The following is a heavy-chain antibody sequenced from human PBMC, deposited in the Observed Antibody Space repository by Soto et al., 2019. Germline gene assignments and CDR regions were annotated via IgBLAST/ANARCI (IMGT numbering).Heavy chain of an antibody. V-gene: IGHV1-3*01. D-gene: IGHD3-10*01. Sequence: QVQLVQSGAEVKKPGASVKVSCKASGYTFTSYAMHWVRQAPGQRLEWMGWINAGNGNTKYSQKFQGRVTITRDTSASTAYMELSRLRSEDTAVYYCARDLWFGELGFDYWGQGTLVTVSS. J-gene: IGHJ4*02. CDR2: INAGNGNT. CDR1: GYTFTSYA. CDR3: ARDLWFGELGFDY.